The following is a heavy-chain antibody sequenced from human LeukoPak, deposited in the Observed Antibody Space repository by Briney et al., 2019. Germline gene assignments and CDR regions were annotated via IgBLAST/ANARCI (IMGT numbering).Heavy chain of an antibody. J-gene: IGHJ4*02. V-gene: IGHV4-34*01. CDR3: ARGAMIQPLDY. CDR1: GGSFSGYY. CDR2: INHSGST. D-gene: IGHD3-22*01. Sequence: SETLSLTCAVYGGSFSGYYWSWIRQPPGKGLEWIGEINHSGSTNYNPSLKSRVTISVDTSKNQFSLKLSSVTAADTAVYYCARGAMIQPLDYWGQGTLVTVSS.